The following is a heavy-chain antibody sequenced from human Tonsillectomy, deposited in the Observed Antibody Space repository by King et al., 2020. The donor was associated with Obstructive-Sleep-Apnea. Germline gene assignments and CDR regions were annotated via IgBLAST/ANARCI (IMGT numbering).Heavy chain of an antibody. CDR1: GYTFTSYD. CDR2: MSPNSGNT. V-gene: IGHV1-8*01. Sequence: QVQLVESGAEVKKPGASVKVSCRASGYTFTSYDINWVRQATGQGLEWVGRMSPNSGNTGYAQKFQGRGTMTRNTSISTAYMELSSLRSEDTAVYYCSSTVVTLGAPDDYWGQGTLVTVSS. CDR3: SSTVVTLGAPDDY. D-gene: IGHD4-23*01. J-gene: IGHJ4*02.